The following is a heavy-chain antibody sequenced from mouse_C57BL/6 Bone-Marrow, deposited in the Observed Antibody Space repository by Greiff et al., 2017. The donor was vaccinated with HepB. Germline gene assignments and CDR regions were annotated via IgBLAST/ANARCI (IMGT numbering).Heavy chain of an antibody. CDR2: IDPANGNT. Sequence: VQLKQSVAELVRPGASVKLSCTASGFNIKNTYMHWVKQRPEQGLEWIGRIDPANGNTKYTPKFQGKATITADTSSNTAYLQLSSLTSEDTAIYYCGVDGYYPWYFDVWGTGTTVTVSS. D-gene: IGHD2-3*01. CDR1: GFNIKNTY. J-gene: IGHJ1*03. V-gene: IGHV14-3*01. CDR3: GVDGYYPWYFDV.